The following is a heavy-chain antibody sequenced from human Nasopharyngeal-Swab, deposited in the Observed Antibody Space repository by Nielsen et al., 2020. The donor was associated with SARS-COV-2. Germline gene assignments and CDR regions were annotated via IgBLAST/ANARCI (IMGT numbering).Heavy chain of an antibody. CDR1: GYTFTSYA. V-gene: IGHV7-4-1*02. CDR3: ARGPVPVAGPGQGDY. J-gene: IGHJ4*02. CDR2: INTNTGNP. D-gene: IGHD6-19*01. Sequence: ASAKVSCKASGYTFTSYAMNWVRQAPGQGLEWMGWINTNTGNPTYAQGFTGRFVFSLDTSVSTAYLQISSLKAEDTAVYYCARGPVPVAGPGQGDYWGQGTLVTVSS.